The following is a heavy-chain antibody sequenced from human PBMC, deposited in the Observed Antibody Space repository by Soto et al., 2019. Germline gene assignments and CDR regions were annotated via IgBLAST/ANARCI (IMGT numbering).Heavy chain of an antibody. CDR2: IIPIFGTA. CDR3: ARGPTPYYDSSGSSPLYGMDV. V-gene: IGHV1-69*12. CDR1: GGTFSSYA. D-gene: IGHD3-22*01. J-gene: IGHJ6*02. Sequence: QVQLVQSGAEVKKPGSSVKVSCKASGGTFSSYAISWVRQAPGQGLEWMGGIIPIFGTANYAQKFQGRVTITAYESTSTAYMELSSLRSEDTAVYYCARGPTPYYDSSGSSPLYGMDVWGQGTTVTVSS.